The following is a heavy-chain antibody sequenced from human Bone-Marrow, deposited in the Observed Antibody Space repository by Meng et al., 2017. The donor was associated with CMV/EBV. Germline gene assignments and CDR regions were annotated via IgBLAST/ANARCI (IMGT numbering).Heavy chain of an antibody. V-gene: IGHV3-30*18. D-gene: IGHD3-3*01. CDR3: AKRRDFYFDY. J-gene: IGHJ4*02. CDR2: ISYDGGDK. CDR1: GFIFNNYD. Sequence: RLSCAASGFIFNNYDMHWVRQAPGKGLEWVTLISYDGGDKYYADSVKGRFTISRDNSKNTLYLQMNSLRAEDTAVYYCAKRRDFYFDYWGQGTLVTSPQ.